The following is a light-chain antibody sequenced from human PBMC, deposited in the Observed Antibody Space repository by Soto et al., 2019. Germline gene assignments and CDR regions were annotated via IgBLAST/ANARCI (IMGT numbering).Light chain of an antibody. CDR3: QTWVTGIQV. CDR2: LNSDGSH. J-gene: IGLJ2*01. Sequence: QPVLTQSPSASASLGASVKPTCTLSSGHSSYAIAWHQQRPEKGPRYLMKLNSDGSHSKGDGIPDRFSGSSSGAERYLTISSLQSEDEADYYCQTWVTGIQVFGGGTKLTVL. CDR1: SGHSSYA. V-gene: IGLV4-69*01.